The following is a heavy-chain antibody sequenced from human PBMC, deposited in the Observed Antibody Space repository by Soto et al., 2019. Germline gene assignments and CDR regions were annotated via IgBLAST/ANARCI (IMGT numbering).Heavy chain of an antibody. CDR1: GGSISSGGYS. D-gene: IGHD3-22*01. Sequence: SETLSLTCAVSGGSISSGGYSWSWIRQPPGKGLEWIGYIYHSGSTYYNPSLKSRVTISVDRSKNQFSLKLSSVTAADTAVYYCARASDSSYWGFDYWGQGTLVTVSS. J-gene: IGHJ4*02. V-gene: IGHV4-30-2*01. CDR3: ARASDSSYWGFDY. CDR2: IYHSGST.